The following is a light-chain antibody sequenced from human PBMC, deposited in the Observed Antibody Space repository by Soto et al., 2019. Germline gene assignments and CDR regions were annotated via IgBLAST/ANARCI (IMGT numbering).Light chain of an antibody. J-gene: IGKJ1*01. CDR2: AAS. CDR1: QGSGNS. CDR3: QKYDSAPWT. V-gene: IGKV1-27*01. Sequence: DIQMTQSPSSLSASIGDRVIITCRASQGSGNSLAWYQQKPGRVPNLLMYAASTLLSGVPSRFSGSGSGTDFTLTISSLQPEDFATYYCQKYDSAPWTVGQGTKVELK.